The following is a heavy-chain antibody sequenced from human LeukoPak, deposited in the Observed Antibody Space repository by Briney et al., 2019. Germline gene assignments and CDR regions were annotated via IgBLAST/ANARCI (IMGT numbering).Heavy chain of an antibody. Sequence: PSETLSLTCAVYGGSFSGYYWSWIRQPPGKGLEWIGEINHSGSTNYNPSLKSRVTISVDTSKNQFSLKLSSVTAADTAVYYCASQAPRAPFDYWGQGTPVTVSS. CDR3: ASQAPRAPFDY. CDR2: INHSGST. J-gene: IGHJ4*02. CDR1: GGSFSGYY. V-gene: IGHV4-34*01.